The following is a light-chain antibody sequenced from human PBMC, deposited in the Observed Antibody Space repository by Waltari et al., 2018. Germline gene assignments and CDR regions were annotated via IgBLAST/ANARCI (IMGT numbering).Light chain of an antibody. J-gene: IGKJ5*01. V-gene: IGKV3D-11*02. CDR2: DAS. CDR1: QSVSPY. CDR3: QQRSNWSIT. Sequence: EIVLTQSQATLSLSPGDRATPSCRASQSVSPYLAWYQQKPGQAPSLLIYDASNRATGIPARFSGSGPGTDFTLTISSLEPEDFAVYYCQQRSNWSITFGQGTRLEIK.